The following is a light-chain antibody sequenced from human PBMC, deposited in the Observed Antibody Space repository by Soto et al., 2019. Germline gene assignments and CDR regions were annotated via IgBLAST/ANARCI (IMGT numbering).Light chain of an antibody. J-gene: IGKJ5*01. CDR1: HNVSSY. V-gene: IGKV3-11*01. CDR3: QQRSYWPIT. Sequence: EIVLTLYTATLSLSPGERATLSCRASHNVSSYLVWYQQKPGQAPRLLIYDASNRAAGIPARFSGSGSGTDFTLTISSLEPEDFAVYYCQQRSYWPITFGQGTRLEIK. CDR2: DAS.